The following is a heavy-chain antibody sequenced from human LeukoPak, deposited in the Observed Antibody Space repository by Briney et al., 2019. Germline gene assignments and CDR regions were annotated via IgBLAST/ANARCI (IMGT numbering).Heavy chain of an antibody. Sequence: ASVKVSYKASGYTFTCYYMHWVRQAPGQGLEWMGWINPNSGGTNYAQKFQGRVTMTRDTSISTAYMELSRLRSDDTAVYYCARVRYDFWSGLDVWGKGTTVTVSS. CDR1: GYTFTCYY. D-gene: IGHD3-3*01. CDR3: ARVRYDFWSGLDV. V-gene: IGHV1-2*02. CDR2: INPNSGGT. J-gene: IGHJ6*04.